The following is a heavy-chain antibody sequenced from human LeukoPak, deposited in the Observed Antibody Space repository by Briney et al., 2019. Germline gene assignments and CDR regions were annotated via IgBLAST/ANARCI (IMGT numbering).Heavy chain of an antibody. J-gene: IGHJ4*02. CDR1: GFTFSSYW. CDR3: AKDHGVWFGEFKIDC. CDR2: IKQDGSEK. Sequence: GGSLRLSCAASGFTFSSYWMSWVRQAPGKGLEWVANIKQDGSEKYYVDSVKGRFTISRDNAKNSLYPQMNSLRVDDTAVYYCAKDHGVWFGEFKIDCWGQGTLVTVSS. D-gene: IGHD3-10*01. V-gene: IGHV3-7*03.